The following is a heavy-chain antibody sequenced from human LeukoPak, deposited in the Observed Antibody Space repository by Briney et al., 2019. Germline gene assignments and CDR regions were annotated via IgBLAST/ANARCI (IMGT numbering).Heavy chain of an antibody. J-gene: IGHJ4*02. CDR3: AKIPHPSFYFDY. V-gene: IGHV3-23*01. CDR2: ISGSGANT. D-gene: IGHD2-21*01. CDR1: GFTFTNYA. Sequence: QSGASLRLSCAASGFTFTNYAMGWVRHAPGKGLEWVSAISGSGANTYYADSVRGRFTIFRDNSANTLYLQMSSLRAEDTAVYYCAKIPHPSFYFDYWGQGALVTVSS.